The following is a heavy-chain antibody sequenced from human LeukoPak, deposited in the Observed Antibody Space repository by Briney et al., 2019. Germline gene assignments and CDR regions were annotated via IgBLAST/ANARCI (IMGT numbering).Heavy chain of an antibody. Sequence: GGSLRLSCAASGFTFSSYAMSWVRQAPGKGLEWVSVINGSGGSTYYADSVKGRFTISRDNSKNTLYLQMNSLRAEDTAVYYCAKVWSYSKYYYSGMDVWGKGTTVTVSS. V-gene: IGHV3-23*01. D-gene: IGHD1-26*01. J-gene: IGHJ6*04. CDR1: GFTFSSYA. CDR3: AKVWSYSKYYYSGMDV. CDR2: INGSGGST.